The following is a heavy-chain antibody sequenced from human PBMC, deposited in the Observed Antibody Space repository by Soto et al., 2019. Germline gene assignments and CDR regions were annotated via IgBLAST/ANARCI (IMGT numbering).Heavy chain of an antibody. Sequence: EVPLLESGGGLVQPGGSLRLSCAASGFTFSSYAMSWVRQAPGKGLEWVSAISGSGGSTYYADSVKGRFTISRDNSKNTLYLQMNSLRAEDTAVYYCAKDARARMATIGYYGMDVWGQGTTVTVSS. V-gene: IGHV3-23*01. CDR2: ISGSGGST. D-gene: IGHD5-12*01. CDR3: AKDARARMATIGYYGMDV. J-gene: IGHJ6*02. CDR1: GFTFSSYA.